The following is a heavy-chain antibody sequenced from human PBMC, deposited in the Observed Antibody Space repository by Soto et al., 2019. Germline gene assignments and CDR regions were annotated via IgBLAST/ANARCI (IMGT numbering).Heavy chain of an antibody. CDR2: FSGSGGST. J-gene: IGHJ1*01. CDR1: GFTFSSYA. D-gene: IGHD7-27*01. Sequence: PGGSLRLSCAASGFTFSSYAMSWVRQAPGKGLEWVSAFSGSGGSTYYADSVKGRFTISRDNSKNTLYLQMNSLRAEDTALYYCANGAWGHNPHVSAEYFQHWGQGTLVTVSS. CDR3: ANGAWGHNPHVSAEYFQH. V-gene: IGHV3-23*01.